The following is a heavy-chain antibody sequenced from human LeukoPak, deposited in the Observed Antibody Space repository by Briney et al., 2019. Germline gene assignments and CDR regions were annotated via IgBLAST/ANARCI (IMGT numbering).Heavy chain of an antibody. J-gene: IGHJ4*02. CDR1: GFIFADYG. CDR2: INWNGGST. CDR3: ARDAASIYDRVTGYYDF. Sequence: RPGGSLRLSCAGSGFIFADYGLSWVRQAPGKGLEWVSGINWNGGSTGFADSVKGRFTISRDNAKNSLYLQMNSLRAEDTALYYCARDAASIYDRVTGYYDFWGQGTLVTVSS. D-gene: IGHD3-9*01. V-gene: IGHV3-20*04.